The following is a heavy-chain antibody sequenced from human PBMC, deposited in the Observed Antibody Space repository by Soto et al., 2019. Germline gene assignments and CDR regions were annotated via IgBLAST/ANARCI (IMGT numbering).Heavy chain of an antibody. CDR1: GGSLSGSY. CDR2: IYHSGST. V-gene: IGHV4-34*01. Sequence: SETLSLTCAVYGGSLSGSYWSWIRQPPGTGLEWIGEIYHSGSTYYNPSLKSRVTLSVDTSKNQFSLKLNSVTAADTAVYYCASPGYCSDGTCYPDYWGQGTLVTVSS. D-gene: IGHD2-15*01. J-gene: IGHJ4*02. CDR3: ASPGYCSDGTCYPDY.